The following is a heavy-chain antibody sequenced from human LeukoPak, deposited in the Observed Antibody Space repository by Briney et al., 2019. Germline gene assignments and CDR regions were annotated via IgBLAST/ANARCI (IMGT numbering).Heavy chain of an antibody. CDR1: GFTVSSNY. D-gene: IGHD2-2*01. CDR3: AGGVVVPAAIGYYYGMDV. CDR2: IYSGGST. V-gene: IGHV3-53*04. J-gene: IGHJ6*02. Sequence: GGSLRLSRAASGFTVSSNYMSWVRQAPGKGLEWVSVIYSGGSTYYADSVKGRFTISRHNSKNTLYLQMNSLRAEDTAVYYCAGGVVVPAAIGYYYGMDVWGQGTTVTVSS.